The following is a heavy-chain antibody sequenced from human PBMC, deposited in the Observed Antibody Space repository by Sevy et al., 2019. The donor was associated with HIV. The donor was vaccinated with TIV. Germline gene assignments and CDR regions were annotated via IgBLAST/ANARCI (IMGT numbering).Heavy chain of an antibody. CDR2: MGGSADYT. CDR3: AKEVSEHSYSDY. V-gene: IGHV3-23*01. D-gene: IGHD3-10*01. CDR1: GFTFSSYA. Sequence: GGSLRLSCVTSGFTFSSYAMSWVRQTPGKGLEGFSAMGGSADYTYYADAVKGRFTISRDNSKNTLYLQMNGLRAEDTAVYYYAKEVSEHSYSDYWGQGTLVTVSS. J-gene: IGHJ4*02.